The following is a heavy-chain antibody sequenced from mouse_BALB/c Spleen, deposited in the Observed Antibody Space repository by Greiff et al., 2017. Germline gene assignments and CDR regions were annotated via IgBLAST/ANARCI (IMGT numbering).Heavy chain of an antibody. J-gene: IGHJ2*01. CDR3: ARDIYYGRGYFDY. V-gene: IGHV7-3*02. Sequence: EVKLMESGGGLVQPGGSLRLSCATSGFTFTDYYMSWVRQPPGKALEWLGFIRNKANGYTTEYSASVKGRFTISRDNSQSILYLQMNTLRAEDSATYYCARDIYYGRGYFDYWGQGTTLTVSS. CDR2: IRNKANGYTT. D-gene: IGHD1-1*01. CDR1: GFTFTDYY.